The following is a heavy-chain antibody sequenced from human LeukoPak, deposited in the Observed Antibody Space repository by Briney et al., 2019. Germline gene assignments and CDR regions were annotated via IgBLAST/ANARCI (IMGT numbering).Heavy chain of an antibody. V-gene: IGHV3-53*01. CDR2: IYSGGTT. CDR3: AREGGSSYSRPFDY. Sequence: GGSLRLSCAASGFTVSSNYMNWVRQAPGKGLEWVSVIYSGGTTYYADSVKGRFTISRDNSKNTLYLQMNSLRPEDTAVYYCAREGGSSYSRPFDYWGQGTQVTVSS. D-gene: IGHD5-18*01. CDR1: GFTVSSNY. J-gene: IGHJ4*02.